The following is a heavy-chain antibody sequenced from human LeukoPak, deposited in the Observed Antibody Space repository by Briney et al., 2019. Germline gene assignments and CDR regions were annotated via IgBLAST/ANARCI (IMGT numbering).Heavy chain of an antibody. V-gene: IGHV3-7*01. D-gene: IGHD1/OR15-1a*01. CDR3: ARETTDDFFYYYMDV. J-gene: IGHJ6*03. CDR2: IKQDGSER. CDR1: GFTFGSYW. Sequence: PGGSLRLSCAASGFTFGSYWMSWVRQSPGKGREWVANIKQDGSERYYMDSVEGRFTISRDNAKASLYLQMNSLRAEDMSVYSCARETTDDFFYYYMDVWGKGTTVTISS.